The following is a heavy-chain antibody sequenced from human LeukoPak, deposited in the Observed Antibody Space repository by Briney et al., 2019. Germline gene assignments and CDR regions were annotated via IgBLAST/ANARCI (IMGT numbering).Heavy chain of an antibody. J-gene: IGHJ3*02. D-gene: IGHD1-26*01. CDR1: GGSISSYY. Sequence: SETLSLTCTVSGGSISSYYWSWIRQPPGKGLEWIGSVYHSGSTYYNPSLKSRVSISIDTSRSQFSLKLSSVTVADTAVYYCAKSGSSEAFDIWGQGTMVPVSS. CDR3: AKSGSSEAFDI. V-gene: IGHV4-59*04. CDR2: VYHSGST.